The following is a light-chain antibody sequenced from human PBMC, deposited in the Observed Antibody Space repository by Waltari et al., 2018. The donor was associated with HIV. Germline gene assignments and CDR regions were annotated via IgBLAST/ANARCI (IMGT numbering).Light chain of an antibody. CDR1: QSVSSY. CDR2: GAS. CDR3: QQRSNWPPA. Sequence: EIVLTQSPATLSSSPGERATLSCRASQSVSSYLAWYQQKPGQAPKLLIYGASNRATGIPARFSGSGSGTDFTLTISSLEPEDFAVYYCQQRSNWPPAFGGGTKVEIK. V-gene: IGKV3-11*01. J-gene: IGKJ4*01.